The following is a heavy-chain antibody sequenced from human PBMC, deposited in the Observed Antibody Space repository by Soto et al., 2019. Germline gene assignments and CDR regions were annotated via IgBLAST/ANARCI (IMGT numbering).Heavy chain of an antibody. J-gene: IGHJ4*02. CDR1: GFTFNNYA. V-gene: IGHV3-30*18. CDR2: ISSDGSNK. CDR3: AKDLSTGWTEYYFDS. D-gene: IGHD6-19*01. Sequence: QVQLVESGGGAVQPGRSLRLSCAASGFTFNNYAMHWVRQAPGKGLEWVAIISSDGSNKYYADSVKGRFTISRDNSKNTLYLQMSSLRAEDTALYYCAKDLSTGWTEYYFDSWGQGTLVTVSS.